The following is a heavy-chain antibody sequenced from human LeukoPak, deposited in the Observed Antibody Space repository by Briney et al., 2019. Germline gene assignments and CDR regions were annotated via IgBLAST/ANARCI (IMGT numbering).Heavy chain of an antibody. Sequence: ASVKVSCKASGYTFTSYDISWVRQATGQGLEWMGWMNPNSGNTGYAQKFQGRVTMTRNTSISTAYMELSSLRSEDTAVYYCARGRRSKITMIVVAIYYFDYWGQGTLVTVSS. CDR1: GYTFTSYD. CDR3: ARGRRSKITMIVVAIYYFDY. V-gene: IGHV1-8*01. CDR2: MNPNSGNT. D-gene: IGHD3-22*01. J-gene: IGHJ4*02.